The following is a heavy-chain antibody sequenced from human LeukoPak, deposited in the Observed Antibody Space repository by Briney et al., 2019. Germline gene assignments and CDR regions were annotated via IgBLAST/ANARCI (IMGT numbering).Heavy chain of an antibody. Sequence: GGSLRLSCAASGFIFSTYWMSWDRQAPGKGLEWVANIKQDGGEEHYVDSVKGRFTISRDNAKNSLYLQMNSLRAEDTAVYYCARDKSADYGDSYFDSWGQGILVTVSS. J-gene: IGHJ4*02. CDR1: GFIFSTYW. CDR2: IKQDGGEE. V-gene: IGHV3-7*01. CDR3: ARDKSADYGDSYFDS. D-gene: IGHD4-17*01.